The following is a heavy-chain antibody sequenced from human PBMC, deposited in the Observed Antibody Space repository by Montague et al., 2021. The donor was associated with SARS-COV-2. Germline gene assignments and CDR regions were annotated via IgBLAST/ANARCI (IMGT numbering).Heavy chain of an antibody. CDR2: LFNNGNP. Sequence: SETLSLTCTVSGGSISSATYNWAWIRQPPGKGLAWIASLFNNGNPYSNPSLRSRFTISINTSKNQFFLKVASVIAADTAVYYCARVPNGRPDNWGTGALVTVAS. V-gene: IGHV4-39*01. CDR3: ARVPNGRPDN. CDR1: GGSISSATYN. D-gene: IGHD2-8*01. J-gene: IGHJ4*02.